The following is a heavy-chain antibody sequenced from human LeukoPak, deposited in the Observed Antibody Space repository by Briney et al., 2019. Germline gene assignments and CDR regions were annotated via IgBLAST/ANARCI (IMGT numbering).Heavy chain of an antibody. CDR1: GFTFSSYA. J-gene: IGHJ4*02. CDR3: ARDLGHLDC. Sequence: PGGSLRLSCAASGFTFSSYAMSWVRQAPGKGLEWVSAISGSGGSTYYADSVRGRFTISRDISKYALYLQMNSLRAEDTAVYYCARDLGHLDCWGQGTLVTVSS. V-gene: IGHV3-23*01. CDR2: ISGSGGST.